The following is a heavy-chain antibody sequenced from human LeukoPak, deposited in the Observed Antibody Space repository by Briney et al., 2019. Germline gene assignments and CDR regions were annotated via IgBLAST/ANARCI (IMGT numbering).Heavy chain of an antibody. D-gene: IGHD2-15*01. V-gene: IGHV3-30*02. CDR1: GFTFSNAW. CDR3: AKDRGSGGSCSNY. CDR2: IRYDGSNK. Sequence: GGSLRLSCAASGFTFSNAWMSWVRQAPGKGLEWVAFIRYDGSNKYYADSVKGRLTISRDNSKNTVDLQMSSLRAEDTAVYYCAKDRGSGGSCSNYWGQGTLVTVSS. J-gene: IGHJ4*02.